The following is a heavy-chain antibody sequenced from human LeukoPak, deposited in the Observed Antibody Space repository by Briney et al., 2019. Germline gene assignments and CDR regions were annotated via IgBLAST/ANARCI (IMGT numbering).Heavy chain of an antibody. CDR2: IDGDGSST. J-gene: IGHJ4*02. Sequence: PGGSLRLSCAASGFTFSSYWMHWVRQAPGKGLVWVSRIDGDGSSTSYADSVKGRFTISRDNAKNTLYLQMNGLRAEDTAVYYCARTIVGAAFDYWGQGTLVTVSS. D-gene: IGHD1-26*01. CDR3: ARTIVGAAFDY. V-gene: IGHV3-74*01. CDR1: GFTFSSYW.